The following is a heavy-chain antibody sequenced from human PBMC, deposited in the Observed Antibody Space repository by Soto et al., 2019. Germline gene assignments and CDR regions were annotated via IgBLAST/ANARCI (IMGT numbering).Heavy chain of an antibody. CDR3: AKDSSGYSALDY. CDR1: GFTFSSYG. D-gene: IGHD3-22*01. CDR2: ISYDGSNK. Sequence: QVQLVESGGGVVQPGRSLRLSCAASGFTFSSYGMHWVRQAPGKGLEWGAVISYDGSNKYYADSVKGRFTISRDNSKNTLYLQMNSLRAEDTAVYYCAKDSSGYSALDYWGQGTLVTVSS. V-gene: IGHV3-30*18. J-gene: IGHJ4*02.